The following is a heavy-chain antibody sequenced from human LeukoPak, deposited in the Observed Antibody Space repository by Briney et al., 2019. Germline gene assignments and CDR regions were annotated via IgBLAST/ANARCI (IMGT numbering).Heavy chain of an antibody. CDR2: ISYGGSNK. Sequence: GSLRLSCTSSGFTFSNYAMHWVRQAPGKGLEWVAVISYGGSNKYYADSVKGRFTISRDNSKNTLYLQMNSLRAEDTAVYYCASLYYYDSSGYLIGAYYYYYGMDVWGQGTTVTVSS. CDR1: GFTFSNYA. CDR3: ASLYYYDSSGYLIGAYYYYYGMDV. D-gene: IGHD3-22*01. J-gene: IGHJ6*02. V-gene: IGHV3-30-3*01.